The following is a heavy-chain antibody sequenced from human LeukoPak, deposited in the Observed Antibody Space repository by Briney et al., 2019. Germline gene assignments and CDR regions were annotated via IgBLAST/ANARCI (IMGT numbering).Heavy chain of an antibody. J-gene: IGHJ6*03. D-gene: IGHD4-11*01. Sequence: GGSLRLSCAASGFTFDDYGMSWVRQAPGKGLEWVSGINWNGGSTGYADSVKGRFTISRDNAKNSLYLQMNSLRAEDTALYYCARVDYRHHYYYYYMDVWGKGTTVTVSS. V-gene: IGHV3-20*04. CDR2: INWNGGST. CDR1: GFTFDDYG. CDR3: ARVDYRHHYYYYYMDV.